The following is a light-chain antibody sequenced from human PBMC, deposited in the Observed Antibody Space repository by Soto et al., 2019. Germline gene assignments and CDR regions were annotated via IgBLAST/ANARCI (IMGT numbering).Light chain of an antibody. CDR3: RSNASSRELF. CDR2: EVT. CDR1: SSDVGGYNF. V-gene: IGLV2-14*01. J-gene: IGLJ2*01. Sequence: QSALTQPASVSGSPGQSITISCTGTSSDVGGYNFVSWYQQHPGKAPKLMIYEVTNRPSGVSNRFSGSKSGNTASLTISGAQAEGEADYYCRSNASSRELFLGEGTKLTVL.